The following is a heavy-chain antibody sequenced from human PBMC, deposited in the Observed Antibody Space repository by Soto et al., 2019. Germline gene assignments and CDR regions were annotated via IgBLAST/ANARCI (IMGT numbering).Heavy chain of an antibody. CDR2: IDPSDSQT. V-gene: IGHV5-10-1*01. CDR1: GYSFAGYW. CDR3: ARQIYDSDTGPNFQYYFDS. J-gene: IGHJ4*02. Sequence: LQISCKGSGYSFAGYWITWVRQKPGKGLEWMGRIDPSDSQTYYSPSFRGHVTISVTKSITTVFLQWSSLRASDTAMYYCARQIYDSDTGPNFQYYFDSWGQGTPVTVSS. D-gene: IGHD3-22*01.